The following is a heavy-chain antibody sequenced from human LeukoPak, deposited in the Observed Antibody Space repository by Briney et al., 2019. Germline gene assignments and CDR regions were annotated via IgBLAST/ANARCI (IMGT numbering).Heavy chain of an antibody. CDR3: AKATAVSAYYFDC. J-gene: IGHJ4*02. CDR2: ISGSGGSA. CDR1: GFTFSSYA. V-gene: IGHV3-23*01. D-gene: IGHD2-2*01. Sequence: PGGSLRLSCAASGFTFSSYAMSWVRQAPGKGPEWVSGISGSGGSAYYADSVKGRFTVSRDNSKNTLYLQMNSLRAEDTAVYHCAKATAVSAYYFDCWGQGTLVTVSS.